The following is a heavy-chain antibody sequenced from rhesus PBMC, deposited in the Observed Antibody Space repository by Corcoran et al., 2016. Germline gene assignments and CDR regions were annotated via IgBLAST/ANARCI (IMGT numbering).Heavy chain of an antibody. D-gene: IGHD2-27*01. V-gene: IGHV4-76*01. CDR2: IYGSSGST. Sequence: ESGPGVVKPSETLSLTCAVSGGSISSGYDWSWIRQLPGKGLEWIGYIYGSSGSTNYNPSLKNRVTISKDASKNQFSMKLSSLTAADTAVYYCAREYCSGIYCRGDVFDFWGQGLRVTVSS. J-gene: IGHJ3*01. CDR3: AREYCSGIYCRGDVFDF. CDR1: GGSISSGYD.